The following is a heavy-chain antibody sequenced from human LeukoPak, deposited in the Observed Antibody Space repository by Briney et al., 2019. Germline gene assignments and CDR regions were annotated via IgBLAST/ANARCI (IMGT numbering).Heavy chain of an antibody. Sequence: SETLSLTCTVSGGSISSYYWSWIRQPPGKGLEWIGYIYYSGSTNYNPSLKSRVTISVDTSKNQFSLKLSSVTAADTAVYYCARVAEEYIVGAKAADYWGQGTLVTVSS. J-gene: IGHJ4*02. D-gene: IGHD1-26*01. CDR1: GGSISSYY. CDR2: IYYSGST. V-gene: IGHV4-59*01. CDR3: ARVAEEYIVGAKAADY.